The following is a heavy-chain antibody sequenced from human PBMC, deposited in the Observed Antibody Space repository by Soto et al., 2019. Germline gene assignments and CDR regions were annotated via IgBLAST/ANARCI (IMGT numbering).Heavy chain of an antibody. Sequence: PSETLSLTYAVYGGSFSGYYWSWIRQPPGKGLEWIGEINHSGSTNYNPSLKSRVTISVDTSKNQFSLKLSPVTAADTAVYYCARMTVVTATRYFDYWGQGTLVTVSS. CDR2: INHSGST. CDR1: GGSFSGYY. D-gene: IGHD2-21*02. V-gene: IGHV4-34*01. J-gene: IGHJ4*02. CDR3: ARMTVVTATRYFDY.